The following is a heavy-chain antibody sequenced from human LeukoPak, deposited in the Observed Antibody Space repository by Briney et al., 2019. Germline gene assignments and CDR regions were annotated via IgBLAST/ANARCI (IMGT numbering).Heavy chain of an antibody. CDR2: INSDGTT. J-gene: IGHJ3*02. Sequence: GGSLRLSCAASGFTFSGDWMRWVRQAPGKGLVWVSRINSDGTTTYADSVKGRFTVSRDNTKNTLYLQMNSLRAEDTAVYYCGRHRIAVAGRGAFDIWGQGTTVTVSS. V-gene: IGHV3-74*01. D-gene: IGHD6-19*01. CDR3: GRHRIAVAGRGAFDI. CDR1: GFTFSGDW.